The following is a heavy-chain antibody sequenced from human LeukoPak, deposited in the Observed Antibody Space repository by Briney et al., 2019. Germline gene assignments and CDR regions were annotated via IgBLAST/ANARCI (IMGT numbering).Heavy chain of an antibody. V-gene: IGHV3-23*01. D-gene: IGHD3-22*01. Sequence: GGSLRLSCAASGFAFSSYAMSWVRQAPGKGLEWVSAISDSGTSTYYGDSVKGRFTISRDNSKNTLYLQMHSLRAEDAAVYYCAKDSVEYYNSRGYYSPFDYWGQGTLVTVSS. CDR1: GFAFSSYA. CDR3: AKDSVEYYNSRGYYSPFDY. J-gene: IGHJ4*02. CDR2: ISDSGTST.